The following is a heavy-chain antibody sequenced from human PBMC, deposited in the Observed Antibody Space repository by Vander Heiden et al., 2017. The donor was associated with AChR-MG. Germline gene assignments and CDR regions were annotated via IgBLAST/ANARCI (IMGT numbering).Heavy chain of an antibody. CDR1: GGSVSRGSSY. V-gene: IGHV4-61*01. J-gene: IGHJ4*02. D-gene: IGHD3-10*01. Sequence: QVQLQESGPGLVKPSETLSLTCTVSGGSVSRGSSYWSWIRQPPGKGLEWIGYIYYSGSTNYNPSLKSRVTISVDTSKNQFSLKLSSVTAADTAVYYCASEVAWRGWGSASGVGDYWGQGTLVTVSS. CDR2: IYYSGST. CDR3: ASEVAWRGWGSASGVGDY.